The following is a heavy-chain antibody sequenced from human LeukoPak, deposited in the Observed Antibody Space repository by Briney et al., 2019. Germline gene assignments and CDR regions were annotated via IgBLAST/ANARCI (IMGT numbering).Heavy chain of an antibody. D-gene: IGHD6-13*01. CDR3: ARVCSAAGKSGEERPDTEDY. V-gene: IGHV1-46*01. Sequence: RGASVKVSCKASGYTFTSYYMHWVRQAPGQGLEWMGIINPSGGSTSYAQKFQGRVTMTRDTSTSTVYMELSSLRSEDTAVYYCARVCSAAGKSGEERPDTEDYWGQGTLVTVSS. J-gene: IGHJ4*02. CDR2: INPSGGST. CDR1: GYTFTSYY.